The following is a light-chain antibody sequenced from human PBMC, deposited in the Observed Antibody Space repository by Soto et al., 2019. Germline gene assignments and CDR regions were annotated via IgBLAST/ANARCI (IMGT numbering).Light chain of an antibody. Sequence: EIVLTQSPATLSLSPGERATLSCRASHSVSSYVAWYQQKPGQAPRLLIYDASNRATGIPARFSGSGSGTDFTLTISSLEPEDFAVYYCQQRSNWPPSITFGQGTRLEIK. CDR1: HSVSSY. V-gene: IGKV3-11*01. J-gene: IGKJ5*01. CDR2: DAS. CDR3: QQRSNWPPSIT.